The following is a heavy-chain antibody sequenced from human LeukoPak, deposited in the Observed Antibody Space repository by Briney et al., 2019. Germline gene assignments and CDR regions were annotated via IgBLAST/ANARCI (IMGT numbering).Heavy chain of an antibody. D-gene: IGHD6-6*01. CDR2: VYYTGST. CDR1: GGSVSNYY. CDR3: ARHFAYSSSSYFDY. J-gene: IGHJ4*02. Sequence: SETLSLTCSVSGGSVSNYYWSWIRQPPGKGLEWIGYVYYTGSTSYNPSLKSRVTMFEDKSKDQFSLRLYSVTVADTAVYYCARHFAYSSSSYFDYWGQGSLVTVSS. V-gene: IGHV4-59*08.